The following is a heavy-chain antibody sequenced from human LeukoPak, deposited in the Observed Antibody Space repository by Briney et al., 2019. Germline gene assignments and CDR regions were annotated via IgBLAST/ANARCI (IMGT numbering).Heavy chain of an antibody. CDR3: SFGVTTPRYYYYMDV. V-gene: IGHV3-15*01. D-gene: IGHD3-16*01. J-gene: IGHJ6*03. CDR1: GFTFSNAW. Sequence: GGSLRLSCAASGFTFSNAWMSWVRQAPGKGLEWVGRIKSKTDGGTTDYAAPVKGRFTISRDDSKNTLYLQMNSLKTEDTAVYYCSFGVTTPRYYYYMDVWGKGTTVTVSS. CDR2: IKSKTDGGTT.